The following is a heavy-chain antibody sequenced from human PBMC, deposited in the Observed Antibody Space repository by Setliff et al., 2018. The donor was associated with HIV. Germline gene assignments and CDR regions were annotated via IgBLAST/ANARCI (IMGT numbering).Heavy chain of an antibody. CDR2: ISGSGGST. V-gene: IGHV3-23*01. CDR1: GFTFNSYA. J-gene: IGHJ4*02. CDR3: AKGRHLLYYFDY. D-gene: IGHD1-26*01. Sequence: HPGGSLRLSCAASGFTFNSYAMSWVRQAPGKGLEWVSAISGSGGSTYYADSVKGRFTISRDNSKNTLDLQMNSLRAEDTAVYYCAKGRHLLYYFDYWGQGTLVTVSS.